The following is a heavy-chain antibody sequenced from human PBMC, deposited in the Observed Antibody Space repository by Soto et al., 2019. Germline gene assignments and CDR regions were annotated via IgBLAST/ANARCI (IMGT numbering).Heavy chain of an antibody. CDR2: IYYSGRT. V-gene: IGHV4-39*01. Sequence: PSETLSLTCIVSGESISSRSYYWGWIRQPPGKGLEWIGSIYYSGRTYYNPSFKSRVTISIDTSKNQLSLKLSSVTATDTAVYYCARQRTTVVTQAYFDHWGQGALVTVSS. J-gene: IGHJ4*02. CDR3: ARQRTTVVTQAYFDH. D-gene: IGHD2-21*02. CDR1: GESISSRSYY.